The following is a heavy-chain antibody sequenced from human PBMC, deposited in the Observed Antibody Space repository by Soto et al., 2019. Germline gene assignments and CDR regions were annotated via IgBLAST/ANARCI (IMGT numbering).Heavy chain of an antibody. CDR1: GFTFSSYG. V-gene: IGHV3-33*01. CDR2: IWYDGSNK. Sequence: PGGSLRLSCAASGFTFSSYGMHWVRQAPGKGLEWVAVIWYDGSNKYYADSVKGRFTISRDNSKNTLYLQMNSLRAEDTAVYYCAGVGPDSSYYGTDVWGQGTTVTVSS. D-gene: IGHD3-3*01. CDR3: AGVGPDSSYYGTDV. J-gene: IGHJ6*02.